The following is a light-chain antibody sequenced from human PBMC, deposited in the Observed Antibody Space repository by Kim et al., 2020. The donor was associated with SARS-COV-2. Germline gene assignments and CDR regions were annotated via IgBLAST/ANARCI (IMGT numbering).Light chain of an antibody. J-gene: IGKJ4*01. CDR3: AQRFSWPLP. V-gene: IGKV3-11*01. Sequence: EIVLTQSPATLSVSPGESATLSCRASQSVRSNLAWYQQKPGQAPRLLIYDATNRATGIPARFSGSGSGTDFTLTISSLEPEDFAVYYSAQRFSWPLPFGGGAKGDIK. CDR1: QSVRSN. CDR2: DAT.